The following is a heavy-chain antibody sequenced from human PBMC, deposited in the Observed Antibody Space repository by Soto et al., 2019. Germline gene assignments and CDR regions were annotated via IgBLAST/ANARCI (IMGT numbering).Heavy chain of an antibody. Sequence: QVQLVESGGGVVQPGKSLRLSCAASGFTFSTYGIHWVRQAPGKGLEWVALISYDGGSKYYGDSVKGRFIISRDNSHNTVSLQMNSLIADDTAVYFCAKEQLAMTVVVADYFDSWSQGTLVTVSS. CDR3: AKEQLAMTVVVADYFDS. CDR2: ISYDGGSK. CDR1: GFTFSTYG. V-gene: IGHV3-30*18. J-gene: IGHJ4*02. D-gene: IGHD3-22*01.